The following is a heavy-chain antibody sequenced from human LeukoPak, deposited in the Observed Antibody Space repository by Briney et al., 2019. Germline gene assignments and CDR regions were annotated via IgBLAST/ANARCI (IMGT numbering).Heavy chain of an antibody. CDR2: ISGSGGST. V-gene: IGHV3-23*01. J-gene: IGHJ4*02. CDR3: AKARSKVGATTDFDY. D-gene: IGHD1-26*01. CDR1: GFTFSSYA. Sequence: GGSLRLSCAASGFTFSSYAMSRVRQAPGKGLEWVSAISGSGGSTYYADSVKGRFTISRDNSKNTLYLQMNSLRAEDTAVYYCAKARSKVGATTDFDYWGQGTLVTVSS.